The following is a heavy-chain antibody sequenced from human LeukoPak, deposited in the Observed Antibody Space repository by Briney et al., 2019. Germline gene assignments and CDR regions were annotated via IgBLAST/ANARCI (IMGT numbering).Heavy chain of an antibody. D-gene: IGHD3-22*01. Sequence: GRCLRPSWAPSAFTSAQAWTGWVRQAPGSGLGWVGLTISKTEAGTTDYAGTVKVRFTNSRDDARNTLFLQMNSLKTEDTGVYYRVTGIRSGYYGFWGQGTLVTVSS. CDR2: TISKTEAGTT. J-gene: IGHJ4*02. CDR1: AFTSAQAW. CDR3: VTGIRSGYYGF. V-gene: IGHV3-15*01.